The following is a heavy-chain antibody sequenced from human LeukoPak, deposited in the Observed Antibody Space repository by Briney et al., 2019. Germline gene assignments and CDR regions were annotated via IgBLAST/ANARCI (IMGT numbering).Heavy chain of an antibody. Sequence: PSETLSLTCAVYGGSFSGYYWSWIRQPPGKGLEWIGEINHSGSTNYNPSLKSRVTISVDTSKNQFSLKLSSVTAADTAVYYCARLQIAAAREYWGQGTLVTVSS. V-gene: IGHV4-34*01. D-gene: IGHD6-13*01. CDR1: GGSFSGYY. CDR2: INHSGST. CDR3: ARLQIAAAREY. J-gene: IGHJ4*02.